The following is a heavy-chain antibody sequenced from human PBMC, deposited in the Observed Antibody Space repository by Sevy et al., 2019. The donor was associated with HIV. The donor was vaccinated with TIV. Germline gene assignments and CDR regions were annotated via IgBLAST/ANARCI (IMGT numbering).Heavy chain of an antibody. Sequence: SETLSLTCTVSGGSISSSSYYWGWIRQPPGKGLEWIGSIYYSGSTYYHPSLKSRVTISVDTSKNQFSLKLSSVTAADTAVYYCARRGYSYGYIDAFDIWGQGTMVTVSS. D-gene: IGHD5-18*01. CDR2: IYYSGST. CDR1: GGSISSSSYY. CDR3: ARRGYSYGYIDAFDI. J-gene: IGHJ3*02. V-gene: IGHV4-39*01.